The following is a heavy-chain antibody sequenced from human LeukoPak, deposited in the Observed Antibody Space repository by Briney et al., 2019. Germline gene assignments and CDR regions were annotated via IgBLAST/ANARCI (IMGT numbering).Heavy chain of an antibody. J-gene: IGHJ4*02. CDR1: GYTFNNYA. V-gene: IGHV1-18*01. CDR2: ISPHNGNT. CDR3: ARVALADSYFDS. D-gene: IGHD2-15*01. Sequence: ASVKVSCKASGYTFNNYAISWVRQAPGQGPEWMGWISPHNGNTNYAQRLQGRVTMTTDTSSNTAYMELRSLRSDDTAVYYCARVALADSYFDSWGQGTLVTVSS.